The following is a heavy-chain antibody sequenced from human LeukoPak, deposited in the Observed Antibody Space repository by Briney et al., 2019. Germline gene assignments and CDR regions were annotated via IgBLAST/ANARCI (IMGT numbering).Heavy chain of an antibody. D-gene: IGHD5-24*01. V-gene: IGHV3-23*01. CDR3: VKDQGLEMAY. CDR1: GFTFSSYA. J-gene: IGHJ4*02. CDR2: ISGIGDSS. Sequence: GGSLRLSCAASGFTFSSYAMSWVRQVPGKGLEWVSAISGIGDSSFYADSVKGRFTISRDNSKNTLYLQMNSLRVEDTAVYHCVKDQGLEMAYWGQGTLVTVSS.